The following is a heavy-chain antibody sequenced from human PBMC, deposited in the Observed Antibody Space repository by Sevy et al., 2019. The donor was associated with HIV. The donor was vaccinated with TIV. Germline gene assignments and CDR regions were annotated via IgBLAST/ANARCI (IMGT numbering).Heavy chain of an antibody. V-gene: IGHV4-59*01. D-gene: IGHD6-13*01. CDR3: ARESIGATGDFDY. CDR1: GGSMNLYF. J-gene: IGHJ4*02. Sequence: SETLSLTCTVSGGSMNLYFWSWIRQPPGKRLEWIGYMYYSGSTNYNPSLKSRVTISVDTSKDQFSLKLRSVTAADTAVYYCARESIGATGDFDYWGQGTLVTVSS. CDR2: MYYSGST.